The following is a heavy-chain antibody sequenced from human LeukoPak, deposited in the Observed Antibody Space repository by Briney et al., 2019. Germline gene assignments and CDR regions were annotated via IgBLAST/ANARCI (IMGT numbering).Heavy chain of an antibody. J-gene: IGHJ4*02. CDR1: GYRFTSYW. CDR3: ARQYLGGGSCHDY. D-gene: IGHD2-15*01. V-gene: IGHV5-10-1*01. CDR2: IDPSDSYT. Sequence: GASLKISCKSSGYRFTSYWISWVRQMPGKGLEWMGRIDPSDSYTNYSPSFQGHVTISADKSISTAYLQWSSLKASDTAMYYCARQYLGGGSCHDYWGQGTLVTVSS.